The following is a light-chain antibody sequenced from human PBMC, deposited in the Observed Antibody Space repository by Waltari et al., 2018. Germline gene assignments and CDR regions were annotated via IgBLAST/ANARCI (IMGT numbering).Light chain of an antibody. Sequence: DIVMTQSPDSLAVSLGERASIICKSDQSVSYSSNNKNYLAWYRQKPGQPPQLLISWASTREFGVPDRFSGSGSGTDFTLTISSLQAEDAAVYYCQQYYAVPPTFGPGTKVEIK. CDR3: QQYYAVPPT. V-gene: IGKV4-1*01. CDR2: WAS. CDR1: QSVSYSSNNKNY. J-gene: IGKJ1*01.